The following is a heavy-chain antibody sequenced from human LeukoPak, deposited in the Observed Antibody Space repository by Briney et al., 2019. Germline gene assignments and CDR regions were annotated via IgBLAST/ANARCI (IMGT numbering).Heavy chain of an antibody. V-gene: IGHV4-61*02. CDR2: IYPSGST. J-gene: IGHJ4*02. Sequence: SETLSLTCTVSGDSISSGDYYWSWIRQPAGKGLEWIGRIYPSGSTNYNFSLKSRVTISVDTSKNQFSLKLGAVTAADTAVYYCARGEKLWSGEPPPANWGQGTLVTVSS. CDR3: ARGEKLWSGEPPPAN. CDR1: GDSISSGDYY. D-gene: IGHD3-10*01.